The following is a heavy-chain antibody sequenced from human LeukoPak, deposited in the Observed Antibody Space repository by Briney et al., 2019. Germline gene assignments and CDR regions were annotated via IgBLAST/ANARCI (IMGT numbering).Heavy chain of an antibody. CDR1: GFTVSSNY. J-gene: IGHJ6*02. Sequence: GGSLRLSCAASGFTVSSNYMSWVRQAPGKGLEWVSVIYSGGSTYYADSVKGRFTISRDNSKNTLYLQMNSPRAEDTAVYYCASIRYYYYGMDVWGQGTTVTVSS. CDR2: IYSGGST. D-gene: IGHD2-2*02. V-gene: IGHV3-53*01. CDR3: ASIRYYYYGMDV.